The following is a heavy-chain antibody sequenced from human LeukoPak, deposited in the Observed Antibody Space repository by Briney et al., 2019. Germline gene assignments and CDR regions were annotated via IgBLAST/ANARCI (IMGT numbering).Heavy chain of an antibody. CDR2: INSDGSST. Sequence: RGSLRLSCAASGFTFSSCWMHWVRQAPGKGLVWVSRINSDGSSTSYADSVKGRFTISRDNAKNTLYLQMNSLRVEDTAVYYCAREDGSGSYYTEYYFDYWGQGTLVTVSS. CDR3: AREDGSGSYYTEYYFDY. V-gene: IGHV3-74*01. CDR1: GFTFSSCW. J-gene: IGHJ4*02. D-gene: IGHD3-10*01.